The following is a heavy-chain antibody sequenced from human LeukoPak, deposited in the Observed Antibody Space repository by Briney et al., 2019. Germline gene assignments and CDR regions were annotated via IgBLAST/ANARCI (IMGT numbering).Heavy chain of an antibody. V-gene: IGHV3-66*01. CDR2: IYSGGST. CDR1: GFTVSSNY. J-gene: IGHJ3*02. CDR3: ARDRAAGYADAFDI. Sequence: GRSLRLSCAASGFTVSSNYMNWVRQAPGKGLEWVSVIYSGGSTYYADSVKGRFTISRDNSKNTLYLQMNSLRAEDTAVYYCARDRAAGYADAFDIWGQGTMVTVSS. D-gene: IGHD6-25*01.